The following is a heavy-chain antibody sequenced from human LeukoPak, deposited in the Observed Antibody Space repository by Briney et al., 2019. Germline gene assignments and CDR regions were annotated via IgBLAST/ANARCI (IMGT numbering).Heavy chain of an antibody. J-gene: IGHJ4*02. CDR2: ISSSSSYI. V-gene: IGHV3-21*01. Sequence: PGGSLRLSCAASGFTFSSYSMNWVRQAPGKGLEWVSSISSSSSYIYYADSVKGRFTISRDNAKNSLYLQMNSLRAEDTAVYYCARSRMTTVTTVFDYWGQGTLVTVSS. D-gene: IGHD4-11*01. CDR1: GFTFSSYS. CDR3: ARSRMTTVTTVFDY.